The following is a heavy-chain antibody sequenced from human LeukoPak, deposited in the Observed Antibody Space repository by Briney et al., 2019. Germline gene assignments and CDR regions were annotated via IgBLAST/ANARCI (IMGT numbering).Heavy chain of an antibody. CDR3: AKAVVTASSYYFDY. Sequence: GASVKVSCKASGYTFTSYYMHWVRQAPGQGLEWMGIINPSGGSTSYAQKFQGRVTMTRDTATTTAYMELSSLRSEDTAVYYCAKAVVTASSYYFDYWGQGTLVTVSS. J-gene: IGHJ4*02. CDR1: GYTFTSYY. CDR2: INPSGGST. V-gene: IGHV1-46*01. D-gene: IGHD2-21*02.